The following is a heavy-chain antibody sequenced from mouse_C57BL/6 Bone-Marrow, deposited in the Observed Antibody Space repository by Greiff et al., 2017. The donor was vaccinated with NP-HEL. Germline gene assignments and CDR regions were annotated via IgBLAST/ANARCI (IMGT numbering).Heavy chain of an antibody. D-gene: IGHD2-5*01. CDR1: EYEFPSHD. CDR2: INSDGGST. V-gene: IGHV5-2*01. CDR3: ARHGGYSNYGDWYFDV. J-gene: IGHJ1*03. Sequence: DVHLVESGGGLVQPGESLKLSCESNEYEFPSHDMSWVRKTPEKRLELVAAINSDGGSTYYPDTMERRFIISRDNTKKTLYLQMSSLRSEDTALYYCARHGGYSNYGDWYFDVWGTGTTVTVSS.